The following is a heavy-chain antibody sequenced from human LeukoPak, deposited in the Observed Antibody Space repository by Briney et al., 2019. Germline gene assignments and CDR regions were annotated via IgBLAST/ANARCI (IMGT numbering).Heavy chain of an antibody. CDR1: GGSISSYY. D-gene: IGHD3-22*01. V-gene: IGHV4-59*01. J-gene: IGHJ4*02. Sequence: SETLSLTCTVSGGSISSYYWSWIRQPPGKGLEWIGYIYYSGSTNYNPSLKSRVTISVDTSKNQFSLKLRSVTAADTAVYYCARWSYDSSGSWGQGTLVTVSS. CDR3: ARWSYDSSGS. CDR2: IYYSGST.